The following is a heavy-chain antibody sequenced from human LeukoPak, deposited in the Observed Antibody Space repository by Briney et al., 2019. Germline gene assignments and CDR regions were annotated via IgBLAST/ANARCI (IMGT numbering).Heavy chain of an antibody. CDR3: ASPNYYYGDYYFDY. CDR1: GYTFSSYG. J-gene: IGHJ4*02. CDR2: ISAYNGNT. Sequence: GASVKVSCKASGYTFSSYGISWVRQAPGQGLEWMGWISAYNGNTNYAQKLQGRVTMTTDTSTSTAYMELRSLRSDDTAVYYCASPNYYYGDYYFDYWGQGTLVTVSS. V-gene: IGHV1-18*01. D-gene: IGHD4-17*01.